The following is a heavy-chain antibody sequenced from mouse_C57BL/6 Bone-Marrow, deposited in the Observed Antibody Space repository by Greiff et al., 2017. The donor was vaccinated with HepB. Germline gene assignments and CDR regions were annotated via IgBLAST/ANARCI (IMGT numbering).Heavy chain of an antibody. Sequence: EVNVVESGGGLVKPGGSLKLSCAASGFTFSSYAMSWVRQTPEKRLEWVATISDGGSYTYYPDNVKGRFTISRDNAKNNLYLQMSHLKSEDTAMYYCAREITTYYAMDYWGQGTSVTVSS. J-gene: IGHJ4*01. CDR3: AREITTYYAMDY. CDR1: GFTFSSYA. V-gene: IGHV5-4*01. CDR2: ISDGGSYT. D-gene: IGHD1-1*01.